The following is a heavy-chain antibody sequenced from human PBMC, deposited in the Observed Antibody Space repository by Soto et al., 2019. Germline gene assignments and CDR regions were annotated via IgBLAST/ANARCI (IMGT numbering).Heavy chain of an antibody. CDR1: GFPFSSYG. V-gene: IGHV3-30*03. CDR2: ISYDGSNK. Sequence: ESGGGVVQPGRSLRLSCAASGFPFSSYGMHWVREAPGKGLEWVAVISYDGSNKYYADSVKGRFTISRNNSASTLYRQMXXXXXXXXXXXXXVXGQYYFDYRGQGTLVTVSP. J-gene: IGHJ4*02. CDR3: VXGQYYFDY.